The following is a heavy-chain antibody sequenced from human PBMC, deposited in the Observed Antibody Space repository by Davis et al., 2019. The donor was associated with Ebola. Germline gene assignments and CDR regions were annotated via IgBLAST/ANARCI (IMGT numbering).Heavy chain of an antibody. CDR3: ARGDQAVAGYFDY. D-gene: IGHD6-19*01. CDR2: IYHSGST. CDR1: GGSVSSGGYY. J-gene: IGHJ4*02. Sequence: PSETLSLTCTVSGGSVSSGGYYWGWIRQPPGKGLEWIGSIYHSGSTYYNPSLKSRVTISVDTSKNQFSLKLSSVTAADTAVYYCARGDQAVAGYFDYWGQGTLVTVSS. V-gene: IGHV4-39*07.